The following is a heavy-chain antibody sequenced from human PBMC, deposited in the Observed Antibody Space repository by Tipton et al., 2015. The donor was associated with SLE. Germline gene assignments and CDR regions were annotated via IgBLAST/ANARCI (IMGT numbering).Heavy chain of an antibody. Sequence: SLRLSCATSGFTFDDSAMHWVRQAPGKGLEWVSGISWNSGSIGYADSVRGRFTISRDNAKNSLYLQMSSLRAEDTALYYCAKGPEWLSYWGQGTLVTVSS. CDR3: AKGPEWLSY. V-gene: IGHV3-9*01. CDR2: ISWNSGSI. J-gene: IGHJ4*02. D-gene: IGHD3-3*01. CDR1: GFTFDDSA.